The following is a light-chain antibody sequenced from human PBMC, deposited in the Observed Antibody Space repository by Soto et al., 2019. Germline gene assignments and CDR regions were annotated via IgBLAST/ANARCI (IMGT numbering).Light chain of an antibody. V-gene: IGKV3-20*01. CDR3: QQYGSSPQT. CDR2: DAS. Sequence: EIVLTQSPGTLSLSPGERATLSCRASQSVSSSYLAWYQQKPGQAPRLLIYDASSGATGIPDRFSGSGSGTDFTLTISRLEPEDFAVYYCQQYGSSPQTFGQGTKVDIK. J-gene: IGKJ1*01. CDR1: QSVSSSY.